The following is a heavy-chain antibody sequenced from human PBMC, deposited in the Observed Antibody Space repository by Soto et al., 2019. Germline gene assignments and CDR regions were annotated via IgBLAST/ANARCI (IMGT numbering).Heavy chain of an antibody. J-gene: IGHJ6*04. CDR3: ADHQLGEFYDFFNI. CDR2: MYNTGST. D-gene: IGHD3-16*01. Sequence: SSETLSLTCAVSGGSISSGGYSWSWIRQPPGKGLEWIGYMYNTGSTVYNPSLKSRVTISVDTSKNQFSLKLSSVTAGDTAVYYCADHQLGEFYDFFNIGGKGKMAPVPS. CDR1: GGSISSGGYS. V-gene: IGHV4-30-4*07.